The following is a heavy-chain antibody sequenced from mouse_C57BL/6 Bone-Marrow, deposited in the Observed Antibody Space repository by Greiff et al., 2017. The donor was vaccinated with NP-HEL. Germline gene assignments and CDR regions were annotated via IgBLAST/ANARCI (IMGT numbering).Heavy chain of an antibody. J-gene: IGHJ2*01. V-gene: IGHV5-17*01. D-gene: IGHD1-2*01. CDR2: ISSGSSTI. Sequence: EVKLVESGGGLVKPGGSLKLSCAASGFTFSDYGMHWVRQAPEKGLEWVAYISSGSSTIYYADTVKGRFTISRDNAKNTLFLQMTSLRSEDTAMYYCAREDLVLRRRAYFDYWGQGTTLTVSS. CDR1: GFTFSDYG. CDR3: AREDLVLRRRAYFDY.